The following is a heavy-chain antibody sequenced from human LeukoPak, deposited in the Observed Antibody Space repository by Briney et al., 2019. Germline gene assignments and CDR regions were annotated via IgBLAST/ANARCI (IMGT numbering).Heavy chain of an antibody. Sequence: SETLSLTCAVYGESFSDYYWNWIRQPPGKGLEWIGEVNHSGSTNYNPSLKSRVTISVDTSKNQFSLKLTSVTAADTAVYYCARTTEGGYTYGYFYYYYMDVWGKGTTVTISS. CDR2: VNHSGST. J-gene: IGHJ6*03. D-gene: IGHD5-18*01. CDR1: GESFSDYY. V-gene: IGHV4-34*01. CDR3: ARTTEGGYTYGYFYYYYMDV.